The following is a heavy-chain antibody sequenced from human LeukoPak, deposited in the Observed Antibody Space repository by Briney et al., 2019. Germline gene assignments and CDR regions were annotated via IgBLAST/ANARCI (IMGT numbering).Heavy chain of an antibody. CDR2: ISYEDGSNK. D-gene: IGHD3-22*01. CDR3: ARDRGSGYYYNWFDP. Sequence: GGSLRLSCAASGFTFSSFALHWVRQAPGKGLEWVAVISYEDGSNKYYADSVKGRFTISRDNAKNSLYLQMNSLRAEDTALYYCARDRGSGYYYNWFDPWGQGTLVTVSS. V-gene: IGHV3-30*04. CDR1: GFTFSSFA. J-gene: IGHJ5*02.